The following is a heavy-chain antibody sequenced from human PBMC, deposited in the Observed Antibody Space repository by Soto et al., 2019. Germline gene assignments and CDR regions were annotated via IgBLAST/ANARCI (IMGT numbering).Heavy chain of an antibody. CDR1: GYTFTSYG. J-gene: IGHJ6*02. Sequence: ASVKVSCKASGYTFTSYGISWVRQSPGQGLEWMGWISAYNGNTNYAQKLQGRVTMTTDTSTSTAYMELRSLRSDDTAVYYCARDRDIVVVPAAISNYYYGMDVWGQGTTVTVSS. CDR2: ISAYNGNT. CDR3: ARDRDIVVVPAAISNYYYGMDV. V-gene: IGHV1-18*04. D-gene: IGHD2-2*02.